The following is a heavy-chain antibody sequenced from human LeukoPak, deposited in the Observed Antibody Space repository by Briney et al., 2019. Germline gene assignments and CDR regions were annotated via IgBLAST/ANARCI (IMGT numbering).Heavy chain of an antibody. V-gene: IGHV4-34*01. CDR3: ARARSGSSGPRWFDP. J-gene: IGHJ5*02. Sequence: SETLSLTCAVYGGSFSGYYWSWIRQPPGKGLEWIGEINHSGSTNYNPSLKSRVTISVDTSKNRFSLKLSSVTAADTAVYYCARARSGSSGPRWFDPWGQGTLVTVSS. CDR2: INHSGST. D-gene: IGHD6-19*01. CDR1: GGSFSGYY.